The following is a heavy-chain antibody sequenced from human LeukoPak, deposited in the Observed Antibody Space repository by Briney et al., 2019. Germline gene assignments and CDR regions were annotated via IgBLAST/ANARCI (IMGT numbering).Heavy chain of an antibody. J-gene: IGHJ4*02. CDR3: ASGGSLVC. V-gene: IGHV3-48*03. CDR1: GFTFSSYE. D-gene: IGHD3-16*01. Sequence: GGSLRLSCAASGFTFSSYEMNWVRQAPGKGLEWVSKISSSGSAIYYADSVKGRFTISRDNAKSTLYLQLNSLRAEDTAVYYCASGGSLVCWGQGTLVTVSS. CDR2: ISSSGSAI.